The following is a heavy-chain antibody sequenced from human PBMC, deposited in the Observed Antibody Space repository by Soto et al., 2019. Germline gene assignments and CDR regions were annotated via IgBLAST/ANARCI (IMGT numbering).Heavy chain of an antibody. Sequence: ASVKVSCKASGGTFSSYAISWVRQAPGQGFEWMGWINPKSRGTTYAQKFQGRVTMTRDTSNSTAYMELRGLRSDDTAIYYCARVTLEAGNWFDPWGQGTLVTVSS. D-gene: IGHD1-1*01. CDR3: ARVTLEAGNWFDP. CDR2: INPKSRGT. V-gene: IGHV1-2*02. CDR1: GGTFSSYA. J-gene: IGHJ5*02.